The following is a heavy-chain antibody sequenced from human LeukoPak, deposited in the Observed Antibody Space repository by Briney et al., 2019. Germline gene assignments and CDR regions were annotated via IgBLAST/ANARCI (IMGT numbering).Heavy chain of an antibody. V-gene: IGHV1-18*01. CDR2: ISAYNGNT. D-gene: IGHD2-2*01. CDR1: GYTFTSYD. Sequence: ASVKVSCKASGYTFTSYDINWVRQATGQGLEWMGWISAYNGNTNYAQKLQGRVTMTTDTSTSTAYMELRSLRSDDTAVYYCAREDCSSTSCSPPFDYWGQGTLVTVSS. J-gene: IGHJ4*02. CDR3: AREDCSSTSCSPPFDY.